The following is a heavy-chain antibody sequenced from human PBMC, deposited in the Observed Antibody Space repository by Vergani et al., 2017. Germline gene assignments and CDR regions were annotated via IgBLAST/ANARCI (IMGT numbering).Heavy chain of an antibody. V-gene: IGHV3-23*04. CDR1: GFTFNRYA. D-gene: IGHD5-12*01. CDR2: ISGSGGST. CDR3: AKANPRNSXYDYLYYYHAMDV. Sequence: EVQLVESGGGLVQPGGSLRLSCAASGFTFNRYAMNWVRQAPGKGLEWVSGISGSGGSTYYAGSVKGRFTISRDSSKNTLYLQMNSLSAGDTAVYYCAKANPRNSXYDYLYYYHAMDVWGQGTTVTVSS. J-gene: IGHJ6*02.